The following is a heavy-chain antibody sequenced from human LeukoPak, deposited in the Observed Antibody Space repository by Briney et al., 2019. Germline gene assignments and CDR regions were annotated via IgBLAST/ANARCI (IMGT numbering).Heavy chain of an antibody. J-gene: IGHJ4*02. D-gene: IGHD6-13*01. CDR1: GGSISSYY. CDR3: ARQGSWSHYYFDY. CDR2: IYYSGST. V-gene: IGHV4-39*01. Sequence: PSETLSLTCTVSGGSISSYYWGWIRQPPGKGLEWIGSIYYSGSTYYNPSLKSRVTISVDTSKNQFSLKLSSVTAADTAVYYCARQGSWSHYYFDYWGQGTLVTVSS.